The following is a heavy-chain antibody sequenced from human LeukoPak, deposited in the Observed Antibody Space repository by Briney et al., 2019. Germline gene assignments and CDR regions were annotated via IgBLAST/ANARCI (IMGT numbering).Heavy chain of an antibody. CDR1: GFTVSSDY. V-gene: IGHV3-66*01. CDR2: IYIVDST. D-gene: IGHD6-19*01. CDR3: ARGSVAGT. Sequence: GGSLRLSCAASGFTVSSDYMSWVRQAPGKGLEWVSVIYIVDSTYYADSVKGRFTISRDNSKNTLYLQMNSLRAEDTAVYYCARGSVAGTWGQGTLVTVSS. J-gene: IGHJ4*02.